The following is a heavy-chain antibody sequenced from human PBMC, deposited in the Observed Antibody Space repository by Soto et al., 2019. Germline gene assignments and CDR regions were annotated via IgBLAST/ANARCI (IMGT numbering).Heavy chain of an antibody. CDR1: DGSISSGDYS. Sequence: QLQLQESGSGLVRPSQTLSLTCDVSDGSISSGDYSWSWIRQPPGKGLEWIGYIYHSGSTYYNPSLRGRVTISLDRSKNQFSLSVNSVTAADTAVYYCARGERYCSSGSCFPEHFESWGQGTLVTVSS. CDR3: ARGERYCSSGSCFPEHFES. J-gene: IGHJ4*02. D-gene: IGHD2-15*01. CDR2: IYHSGST. V-gene: IGHV4-30-2*01.